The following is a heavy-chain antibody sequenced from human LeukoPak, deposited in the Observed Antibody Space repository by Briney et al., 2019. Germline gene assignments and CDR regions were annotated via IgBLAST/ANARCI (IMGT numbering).Heavy chain of an antibody. CDR3: ARDYYDSSGPSDY. Sequence: ASVKVSCKASGGTFSSYAISWVRLAPGQGLEWMGRIIPILGIANYAQKFQGRVTITADKSTSTAYMELSSLRSEDTAVYYCARDYYDSSGPSDYWGQGTLVTVSS. V-gene: IGHV1-69*04. J-gene: IGHJ4*02. CDR1: GGTFSSYA. CDR2: IIPILGIA. D-gene: IGHD3-22*01.